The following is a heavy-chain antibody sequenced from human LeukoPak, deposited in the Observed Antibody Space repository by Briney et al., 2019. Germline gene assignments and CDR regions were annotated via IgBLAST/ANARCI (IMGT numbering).Heavy chain of an antibody. CDR3: AREGQDSSGYKHFDY. Sequence: AGGSLRLSCAASGFTASSNYMSWVRQAPGKGLEWVSVIYSGGSTYYADSVKGRFTISRDNSKNTLYLQMNSLRAEDTAVYYCAREGQDSSGYKHFDYWGQGTLVTVSS. J-gene: IGHJ4*02. CDR1: GFTASSNY. CDR2: IYSGGST. D-gene: IGHD3-22*01. V-gene: IGHV3-53*01.